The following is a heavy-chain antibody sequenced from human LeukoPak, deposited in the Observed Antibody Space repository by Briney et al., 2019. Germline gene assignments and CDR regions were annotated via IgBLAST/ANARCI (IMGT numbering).Heavy chain of an antibody. Sequence: PGGPLRLSCAASGFTFSNAWMSWVRQAPGKGLEWVGRIKSKTDGGTTDYAAPVKGRFTISRDDSKNTLYLQMNSLKTEDTAVYYCTTRIPVAAPWDYWGQGTLVTVSS. CDR1: GFTFSNAW. D-gene: IGHD6-19*01. V-gene: IGHV3-15*01. J-gene: IGHJ4*02. CDR3: TTRIPVAAPWDY. CDR2: IKSKTDGGTT.